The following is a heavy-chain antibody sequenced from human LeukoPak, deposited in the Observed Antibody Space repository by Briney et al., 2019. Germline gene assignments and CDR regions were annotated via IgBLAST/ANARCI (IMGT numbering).Heavy chain of an antibody. CDR1: GYTFTGYY. CDR2: INPNSGGT. V-gene: IGHV1-2*02. J-gene: IGHJ4*02. CDR3: ASQVGGDYGGGDYYFDY. Sequence: ASVKVSCKASGYTFTGYYMHWVRQAPGQGLEWMGWINPNSGGTNYAQKFQGRVTMTRDTSISTAYMELSRLRSDDTAVYYCASQVGGDYGGGDYYFDYWGQGTLVTVSS. D-gene: IGHD4-23*01.